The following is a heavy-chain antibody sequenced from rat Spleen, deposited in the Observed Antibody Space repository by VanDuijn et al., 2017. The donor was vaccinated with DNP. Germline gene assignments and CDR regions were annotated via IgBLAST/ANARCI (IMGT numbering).Heavy chain of an antibody. Sequence: EVQLQESGPGLVKPSQSLSLTCSVTGYSITSSYRWNWIRKFPGNKLEWMGYINSAGRTNYNPSLKSRISITRDTSKNQFFLQVNSVTTEDTATYYCAGRGTTGDYWGQGVMVTVSS. V-gene: IGHV3-3*01. CDR2: INSAGRT. D-gene: IGHD1-10*01. CDR1: GYSITSSYR. J-gene: IGHJ2*01. CDR3: AGRGTTGDY.